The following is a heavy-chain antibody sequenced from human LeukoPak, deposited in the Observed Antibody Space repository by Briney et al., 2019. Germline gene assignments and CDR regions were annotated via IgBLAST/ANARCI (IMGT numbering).Heavy chain of an antibody. CDR3: AKDLYTVPGACDK. CDR2: ISVKYNRT. Sequence: GGSLRLSCAASGFTFSTYAVSWVRQAPGKGLEWVSGISVKYNRTYYADSVGGRFTISRDISKNTLYLQMNSLNAEDTAVYYCAKDLYTVPGACDKWGQGTLVTVSS. J-gene: IGHJ4*02. V-gene: IGHV3-23*01. D-gene: IGHD6-19*01. CDR1: GFTFSTYA.